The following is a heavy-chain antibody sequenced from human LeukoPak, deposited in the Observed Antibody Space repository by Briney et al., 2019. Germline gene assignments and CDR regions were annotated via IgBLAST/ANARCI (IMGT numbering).Heavy chain of an antibody. CDR3: ARDERGYSYEFDY. J-gene: IGHJ4*02. Sequence: ASVKVSCEASGGTFSSYAISWVRQAPGQGLEWMGGIIPIFGTANYAQKFQGRVTITTDESTSTAYMELSSLRSEDTAVYYCARDERGYSYEFDYWGQGTLVTVSS. CDR1: GGTFSSYA. D-gene: IGHD5-18*01. V-gene: IGHV1-69*05. CDR2: IIPIFGTA.